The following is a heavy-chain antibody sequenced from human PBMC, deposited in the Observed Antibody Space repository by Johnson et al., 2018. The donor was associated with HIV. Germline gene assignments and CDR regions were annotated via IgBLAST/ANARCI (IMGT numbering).Heavy chain of an antibody. Sequence: VQLVESGGGVVQPGRSLRLSCAASGFTFSTYDMHWVRQAPGKGLEWVSGISWNSGNIGYADSVKGRFTISRDNAKKSLCLQMNTLRAEDTALYYCASEAKHHVGANRVSSFDIWGQGTMVTVSS. D-gene: IGHD1-26*01. CDR3: ASEAKHHVGANRVSSFDI. V-gene: IGHV3-9*01. J-gene: IGHJ3*02. CDR1: GFTFSTYD. CDR2: ISWNSGNI.